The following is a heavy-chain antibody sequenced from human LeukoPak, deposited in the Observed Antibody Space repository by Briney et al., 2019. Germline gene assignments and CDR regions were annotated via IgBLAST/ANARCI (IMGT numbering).Heavy chain of an antibody. V-gene: IGHV3-30*18. Sequence: GGSLRLSCAASGFSFKNYGMHWVRQAPGKGLEWVTVISYDGTNKYYADSVVGRFTISRDNSKNTLYLQMNSLRAEDTAVYYCAKDLAENYYYYYMDVWGKGTTVTVSS. D-gene: IGHD1-14*01. CDR2: ISYDGTNK. CDR1: GFSFKNYG. J-gene: IGHJ6*03. CDR3: AKDLAENYYYYYMDV.